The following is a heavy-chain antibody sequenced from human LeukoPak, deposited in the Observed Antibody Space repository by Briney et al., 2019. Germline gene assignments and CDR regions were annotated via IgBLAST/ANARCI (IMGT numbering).Heavy chain of an antibody. Sequence: GGSLRLSCAGSCFIFSGYSLNWVRQAPGTGLEWVSSIPSNGSSMYYADSVKGRFTISRDNADNAVYLQMNSLSVDDTGLYYRTRDSDGVLTGDDAFDVWGQGTVVTVSS. J-gene: IGHJ3*01. CDR3: TRDSDGVLTGDDAFDV. V-gene: IGHV3-21*01. D-gene: IGHD3-9*01. CDR1: CFIFSGYS. CDR2: IPSNGSSM.